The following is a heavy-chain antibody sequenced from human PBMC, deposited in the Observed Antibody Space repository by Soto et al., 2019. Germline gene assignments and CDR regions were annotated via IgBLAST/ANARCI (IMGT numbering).Heavy chain of an antibody. V-gene: IGHV1-69*12. J-gene: IGHJ4*02. CDR3: ARDRGPYCGGDCYLGRFDY. Sequence: QVQLVQSGAEVKKPGSSVKVSCKASGGTFSSYAISWVRQAPGQGLEWMGGIIPIFGTANYAQKFQGRVTITADESTSTAYRELSSLRSEDTAVYYCARDRGPYCGGDCYLGRFDYWGQGTLVTVSS. D-gene: IGHD2-21*02. CDR2: IIPIFGTA. CDR1: GGTFSSYA.